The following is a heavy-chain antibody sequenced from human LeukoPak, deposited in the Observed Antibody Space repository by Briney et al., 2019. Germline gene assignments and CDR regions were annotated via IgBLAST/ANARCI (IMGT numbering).Heavy chain of an antibody. CDR2: INPGGST. Sequence: SETLSLTCAVYGGSFSGDFWSWIRQSPGKGLEWIGEINPGGSTNYNPSLESRVTISVDTSKNQFSLKLSSVTAADTAVYYCARRLAFDIWGQGTMVTVSS. CDR3: ARRLAFDI. J-gene: IGHJ3*02. CDR1: GGSFSGDF. V-gene: IGHV4-34*01.